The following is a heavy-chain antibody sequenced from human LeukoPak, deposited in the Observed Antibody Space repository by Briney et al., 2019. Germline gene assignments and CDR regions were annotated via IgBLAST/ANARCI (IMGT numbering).Heavy chain of an antibody. CDR3: ARDSGMVRGTVDY. J-gene: IGHJ4*02. CDR2: INPSGGST. D-gene: IGHD3-10*01. V-gene: IGHV1-46*01. CDR1: GYTFTSYC. Sequence: ASVKVSCTSSGYTFTSYCMYWVRQAPGQGLEWMGIINPSGGSTSYAQKFQGRVTMTRDTSTSTVYMELSSLRSEDTAVYYCARDSGMVRGTVDYWGQGTLVTVSS.